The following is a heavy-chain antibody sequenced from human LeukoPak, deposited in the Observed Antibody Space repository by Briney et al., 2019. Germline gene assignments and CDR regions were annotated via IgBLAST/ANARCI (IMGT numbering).Heavy chain of an antibody. V-gene: IGHV3-23*01. D-gene: IGHD6-19*01. Sequence: GGSLRLSCAASGFTVSSNYMSWVRQAPGKGLEWVSTISGSGSSTSYADSVKGRFTISRDNSKNTLYLQMNSLRAEDTALYYCATRGYTSGWYSFGYWGQGTLVTVSS. CDR3: ATRGYTSGWYSFGY. CDR1: GFTVSSNY. J-gene: IGHJ4*02. CDR2: ISGSGSST.